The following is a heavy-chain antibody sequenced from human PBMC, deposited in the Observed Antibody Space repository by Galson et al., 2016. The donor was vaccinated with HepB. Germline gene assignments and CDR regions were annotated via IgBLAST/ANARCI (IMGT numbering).Heavy chain of an antibody. CDR2: ISGTGATT. V-gene: IGHV3-23*01. Sequence: SLRLSCAVSGLAFGRYTMSWVRQAPGKGLEWVSSISGTGATTYYAESVKGRFTISRDNSRNTLFLQMNILRADDTAVYYCAKVGYTVAMVAWFDPWGQGTLVTVSS. CDR1: GLAFGRYT. J-gene: IGHJ5*02. D-gene: IGHD2-21*01. CDR3: AKVGYTVAMVAWFDP.